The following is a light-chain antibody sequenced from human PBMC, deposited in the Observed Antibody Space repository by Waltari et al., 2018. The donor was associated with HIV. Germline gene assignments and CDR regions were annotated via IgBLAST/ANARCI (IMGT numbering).Light chain of an antibody. CDR1: QIVSSAY. Sequence: EIVLTQSPGTLSLSPGERATLSCRASQIVSSAYLAWYQQKPGQAPRLLIYGASTRATGVPDRFSGSGFGTDFTLTISRLEPEDFAVYYCQQYGNSPETFGHGARVEI. CDR2: GAS. J-gene: IGKJ1*01. V-gene: IGKV3-20*01. CDR3: QQYGNSPET.